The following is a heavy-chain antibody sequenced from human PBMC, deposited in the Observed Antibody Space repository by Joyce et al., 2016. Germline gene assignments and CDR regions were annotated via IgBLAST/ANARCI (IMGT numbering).Heavy chain of an antibody. CDR1: GDSIGTYY. D-gene: IGHD6-13*01. CDR3: AGVGSSWSFGY. V-gene: IGHV4-59*01. CDR2: IFYTGST. J-gene: IGHJ4*02. Sequence: QVQLRESGPGLVKPSETLSLTCTVSGDSIGTYYWNWIRQPPGKGLEWIGYIFYTGSTNDNPSLNSQVTMSVDMSKNQFTLNLNSVTAADTAVYDCAGVGSSWSFGYWGQGTLVTVSS.